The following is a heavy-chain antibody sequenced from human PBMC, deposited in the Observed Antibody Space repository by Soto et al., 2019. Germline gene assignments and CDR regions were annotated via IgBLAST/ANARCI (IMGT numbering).Heavy chain of an antibody. CDR1: GFTFSSYE. V-gene: IGHV3-48*03. CDR3: APITIFGVAQQWFDP. J-gene: IGHJ5*02. D-gene: IGHD3-3*01. Sequence: HPGGSLRLSCAGSGFTFSSYEMNWVRQAPGKGLEWVSYISSSGNTIYYADSVKGRFTISRDNAKNSLYLQMNSLRAEDTAVYYCAPITIFGVAQQWFDPWGQGTLVTVSS. CDR2: ISSSGNTI.